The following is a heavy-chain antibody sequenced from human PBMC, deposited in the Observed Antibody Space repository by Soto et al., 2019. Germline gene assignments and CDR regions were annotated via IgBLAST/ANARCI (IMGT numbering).Heavy chain of an antibody. J-gene: IGHJ6*02. Sequence: QVQLVESGGGLVKPGGSLRLSCEASGITFSDHYMTWIRQAQGKGLEWISYISGTAGTIYYADSVKGQVTISRDNAKNPLVLQLTSLTAEDTAVYYCARAPYYGSGTYYYYALDVWGQGTAVTVSS. CDR1: GITFSDHY. CDR3: ARAPYYGSGTYYYYALDV. D-gene: IGHD3-10*01. V-gene: IGHV3-11*01. CDR2: ISGTAGTI.